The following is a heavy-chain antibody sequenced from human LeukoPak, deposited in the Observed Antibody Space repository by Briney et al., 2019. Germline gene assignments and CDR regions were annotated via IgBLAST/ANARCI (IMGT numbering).Heavy chain of an antibody. J-gene: IGHJ1*01. CDR3: AKASVATIARLEYFQH. D-gene: IGHD5-12*01. CDR2: ISGSGGST. Sequence: PGGSLRLSCAASGFTFSSYAMSWVRQAPGKGLEWVSAISGSGGSTYYADSVKGRFTISRDNSKNTLYLQMNSLRAEDTAVYYCAKASVATIARLEYFQHWGQGTLVTVSS. V-gene: IGHV3-23*01. CDR1: GFTFSSYA.